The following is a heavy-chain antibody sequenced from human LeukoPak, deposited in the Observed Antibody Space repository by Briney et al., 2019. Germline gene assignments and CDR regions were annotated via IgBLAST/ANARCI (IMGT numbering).Heavy chain of an antibody. CDR3: ARGIDGSGSYYYYYYYMDV. CDR1: GGSISSSSYY. Sequence: PSETLSLTCTVSGGSISSSSYYWGWIRQPPGKGLEWIGSIYYSGSTNYNPSLKSRVTISVDTSKNQFSLKLSSVTAADTAVYYCARGIDGSGSYYYYYYYMDVWGKGTTVTVSS. D-gene: IGHD3-10*01. CDR2: IYYSGST. V-gene: IGHV4-39*07. J-gene: IGHJ6*03.